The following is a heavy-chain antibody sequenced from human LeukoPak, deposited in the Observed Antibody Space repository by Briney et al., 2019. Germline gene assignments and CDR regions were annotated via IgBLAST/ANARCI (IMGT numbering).Heavy chain of an antibody. J-gene: IGHJ4*02. CDR2: ISSSSSYI. V-gene: IGHV3-21*01. CDR3: ARNLRTVVVIFQNYFDY. CDR1: GFSFDDYG. D-gene: IGHD2-21*01. Sequence: PGGSLRLSCAASGFSFDDYGMSWVRQAPGKGLEWVSSISSSSSYIYYADSVKGRFTISRDNAKNSLYLQMNSLRAEDTAVYYCARNLRTVVVIFQNYFDYWGQGTLVTVSS.